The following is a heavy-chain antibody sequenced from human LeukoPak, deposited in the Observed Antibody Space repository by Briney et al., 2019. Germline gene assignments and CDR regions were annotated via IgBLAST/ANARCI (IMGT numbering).Heavy chain of an antibody. Sequence: GGSLRLSCAASGFTFSSYWMSWVRQAPGKGLEWVANIKQDGSEKYYVDSVKGRFTISRDNAKNSLYLQMNSLRAEDTAVYYCARDVGYYDSSGYYQFDYWGQGTLVTVSS. D-gene: IGHD3-22*01. J-gene: IGHJ4*02. CDR3: ARDVGYYDSSGYYQFDY. CDR1: GFTFSSYW. CDR2: IKQDGSEK. V-gene: IGHV3-7*01.